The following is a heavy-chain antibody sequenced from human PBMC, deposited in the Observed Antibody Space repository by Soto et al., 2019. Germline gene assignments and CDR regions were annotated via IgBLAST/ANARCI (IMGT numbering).Heavy chain of an antibody. Sequence: QVQLVESGGGVVQPGRSLRLSCAASGFTFSAYGMHWVRQAPGKGREWVAVIWYDGSNKYYGDSVKGRFTISRDNSKSTLDLQMNNLRAEDTAVYYCARDGGYYGSGSYFDPWGQGTLVTVSS. D-gene: IGHD3-10*01. CDR3: ARDGGYYGSGSYFDP. J-gene: IGHJ5*02. CDR1: GFTFSAYG. CDR2: IWYDGSNK. V-gene: IGHV3-33*01.